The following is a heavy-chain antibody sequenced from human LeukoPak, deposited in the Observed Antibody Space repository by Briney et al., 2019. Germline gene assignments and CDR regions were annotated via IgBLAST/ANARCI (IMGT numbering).Heavy chain of an antibody. V-gene: IGHV3-23*01. CDR1: GFTFSSYA. CDR3: ARALTISTGVDY. Sequence: PGGSLRLSCAASGFTFSSYAMSWVRQAPGKGLEWVSAISGSGGSTYYADSVKGRFTISRDNSKNTLYLQMNSLRAEDTAVYYCARALTISTGVDYWGQGTLVTVSS. J-gene: IGHJ4*02. CDR2: ISGSGGST. D-gene: IGHD3-9*01.